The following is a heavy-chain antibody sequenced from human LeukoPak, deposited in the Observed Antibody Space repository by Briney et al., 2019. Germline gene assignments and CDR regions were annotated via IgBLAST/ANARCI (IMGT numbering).Heavy chain of an antibody. J-gene: IGHJ6*04. CDR3: AREDYYGSGSLPASYGMDV. V-gene: IGHV3-48*03. CDR1: GFTFSSYE. CDR2: ISSSGSTI. D-gene: IGHD3-10*01. Sequence: GGSLRLSCAASGFTFSSYEMNWVRQAPGKGLEWVPYISSSGSTIYYADSVKGRFTISRDNAKNSLYLQMNSLRAEDTAVYYCAREDYYGSGSLPASYGMDVWGKGTTVTVSS.